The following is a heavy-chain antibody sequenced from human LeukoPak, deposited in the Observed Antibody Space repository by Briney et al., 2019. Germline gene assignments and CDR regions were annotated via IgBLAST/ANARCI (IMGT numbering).Heavy chain of an antibody. D-gene: IGHD3-10*01. CDR1: GGSISSSSYY. CDR2: IYYSGST. V-gene: IGHV4-39*01. J-gene: IGHJ5*02. CDR3: ASTITMVRGVIIFDP. Sequence: ASETLSLTCTVSGGSISSSSYYWGWIRQPPGKGLEWIGSIYYSGSTYYNPSLKSRVTISVDTSKNQFSLKLSSVTAADTAVYYCASTITMVRGVIIFDPWGQGTLVTVSS.